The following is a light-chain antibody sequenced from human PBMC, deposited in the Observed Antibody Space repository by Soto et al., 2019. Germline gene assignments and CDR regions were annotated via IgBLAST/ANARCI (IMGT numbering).Light chain of an antibody. V-gene: IGLV2-14*01. CDR1: SSDVGGYNY. CDR2: EVS. CDR3: SSYTSSTPYV. J-gene: IGLJ1*01. Sequence: QSALTQPASVSGSPGQSITISCTGTSSDVGGYNYVSWYQQHPGKAPKLMIYEVSNRPSGVSNRFSGSKSGNTVSLTISGLQAEDEADYYCSSYTSSTPYVFGTGTKLTVL.